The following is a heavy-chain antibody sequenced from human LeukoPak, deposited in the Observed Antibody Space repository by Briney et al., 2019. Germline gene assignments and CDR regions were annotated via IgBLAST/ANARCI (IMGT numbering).Heavy chain of an antibody. CDR3: ARFKYDFWSGSRSYYFYGMDV. CDR2: IYYSGST. D-gene: IGHD3-3*01. Sequence: SETLSLTCTVSSGSISSHYWSWIRQPPGKGLEWIGYIYYSGSTTYTPSLKSRVTISLDTSKNQFSLKLSSVTAVDTAVYYCARFKYDFWSGSRSYYFYGMDVWGQGTTVTVSS. CDR1: SGSISSHY. J-gene: IGHJ6*02. V-gene: IGHV4-59*08.